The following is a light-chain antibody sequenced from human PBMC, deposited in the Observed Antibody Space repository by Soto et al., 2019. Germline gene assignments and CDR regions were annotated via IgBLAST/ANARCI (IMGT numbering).Light chain of an antibody. Sequence: EIVLTQSPGTLSLSPGERATLSCRASQSVSSSYLAWYQQKPGQAPRLLMFGASSSATGIPDRFSGSGSGTDFTLTISRLEPEDFAVYYCQQYGNSPRTFGQGTKLEIK. CDR2: GAS. CDR3: QQYGNSPRT. CDR1: QSVSSSY. V-gene: IGKV3-20*01. J-gene: IGKJ2*01.